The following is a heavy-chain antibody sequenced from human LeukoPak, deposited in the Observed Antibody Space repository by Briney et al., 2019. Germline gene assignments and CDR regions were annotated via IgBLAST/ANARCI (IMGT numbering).Heavy chain of an antibody. D-gene: IGHD3-9*01. Sequence: PGGSLRLSCAASGFTFSSYEMNWVRQAPGKGLEWVSYISSSGSTIYYADSVKGRFTISRDNAKNSLNLQMNSLRAEDTAVYYCASYFDPQYGMDVWGQGTTVTVSS. J-gene: IGHJ6*02. CDR3: ASYFDPQYGMDV. CDR2: ISSSGSTI. V-gene: IGHV3-48*03. CDR1: GFTFSSYE.